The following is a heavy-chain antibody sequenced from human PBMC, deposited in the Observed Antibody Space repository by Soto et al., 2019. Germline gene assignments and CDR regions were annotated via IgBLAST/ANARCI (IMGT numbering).Heavy chain of an antibody. CDR3: ARLDDSSGYPYYYYYGMDV. J-gene: IGHJ6*02. D-gene: IGHD3-22*01. CDR2: IIPIFGTA. V-gene: IGHV1-69*06. CDR1: GGTFSSYA. Sequence: GASVKVSGKASGGTFSSYAISWVRQAPGQGLEWMGGIIPIFGTANYAQKFQGRVTITADKSTSTAYMELSSLRSEDTAVYYCARLDDSSGYPYYYYYGMDVWGQGTTVTVSS.